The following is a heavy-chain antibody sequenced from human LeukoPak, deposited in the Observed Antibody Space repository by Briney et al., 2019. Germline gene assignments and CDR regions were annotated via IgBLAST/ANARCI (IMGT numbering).Heavy chain of an antibody. J-gene: IGHJ4*02. D-gene: IGHD6-13*01. V-gene: IGHV1-3*01. Sequence: GASVKVSCKASGYTFITYGIHWVRQAPGQRLEWMGWINAGNGNTKYSQKFQGRITITRDTSASTAYMELSSLRSEDTAVYYCAREGAAAGRGPLDYWGQGTLVTVSS. CDR2: INAGNGNT. CDR3: AREGAAAGRGPLDY. CDR1: GYTFITYG.